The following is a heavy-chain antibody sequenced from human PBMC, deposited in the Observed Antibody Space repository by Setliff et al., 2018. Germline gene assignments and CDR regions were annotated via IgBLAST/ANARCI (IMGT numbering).Heavy chain of an antibody. J-gene: IGHJ4*02. D-gene: IGHD5-18*01. V-gene: IGHV3-11*04. Sequence: GGSLGLSCAASGFTFSDYYMSWIRQAPGKGLEWVSCITNSGGTIYYADSVKGRFTISRDNAKNSLFLQMNSLRAEDTALYYCAKFVGYTYGYDYWGRGTLVTVSS. CDR1: GFTFSDYY. CDR3: AKFVGYTYGYDY. CDR2: ITNSGGTI.